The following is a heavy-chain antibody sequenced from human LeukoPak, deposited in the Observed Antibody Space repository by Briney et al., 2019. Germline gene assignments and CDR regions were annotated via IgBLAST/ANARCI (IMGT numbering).Heavy chain of an antibody. J-gene: IGHJ4*02. V-gene: IGHV3-21*01. CDR3: VRDRGGGNWLDY. D-gene: IGHD1-20*01. CDR2: ISSSSSYI. CDR1: GFTFSSYS. Sequence: SGGSLRLSCAASGFTFSSYSMNWVRQAPGKGLEWVSSISSSSSYIYYADSVKGRFTISRDNAKNSLFLQMNSLRAEDTAVYFCVRDRGGGNWLDYWGQGTLVTVSS.